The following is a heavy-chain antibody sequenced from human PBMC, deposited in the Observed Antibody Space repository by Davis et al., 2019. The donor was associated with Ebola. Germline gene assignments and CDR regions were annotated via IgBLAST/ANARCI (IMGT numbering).Heavy chain of an antibody. CDR1: GFTFSSYA. CDR2: IDPSDSYT. CDR3: ARRHYDSSGVLDY. Sequence: GESLKISCAASGFTFSSYAMSWVRQMPGKGLEWMGRIDPSDSYTNYSPSFQGHVTISADKSISTAYLQWSSLKASDTAMYYCARRHYDSSGVLDYWGQGTLATVSS. J-gene: IGHJ4*02. D-gene: IGHD3-22*01. V-gene: IGHV5-10-1*01.